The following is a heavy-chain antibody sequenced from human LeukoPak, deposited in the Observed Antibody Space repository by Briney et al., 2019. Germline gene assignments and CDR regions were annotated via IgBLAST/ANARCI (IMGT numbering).Heavy chain of an antibody. CDR3: ARVLYGDYYFDY. J-gene: IGHJ4*02. CDR2: INHSGST. D-gene: IGHD4-17*01. CDR1: GGSFSGYY. Sequence: SETLSLTCAVYGGSFSGYYWSWIGQPPGKGLEWIGEINHSGSTNYNPSLKSRVTISVDTSKNQFSLKLSSVTAADTAVYYCARVLYGDYYFDYWGQGTLVTVSS. V-gene: IGHV4-34*01.